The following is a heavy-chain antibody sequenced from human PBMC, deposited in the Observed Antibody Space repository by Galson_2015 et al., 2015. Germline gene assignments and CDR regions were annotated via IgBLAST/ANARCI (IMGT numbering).Heavy chain of an antibody. CDR2: IWYDGSNK. J-gene: IGHJ6*02. D-gene: IGHD6-19*01. CDR3: ARAVPAAIFLGGYSSGWSPNYYGMDV. Sequence: APGKGLEWVAVIWYDGSNKYYADSVKGRFTISRDNSKNTLYLQMNSLRAEDTAVYYCARAVPAAIFLGGYSSGWSPNYYGMDVWGQGTTVTVSS. V-gene: IGHV3-33*01.